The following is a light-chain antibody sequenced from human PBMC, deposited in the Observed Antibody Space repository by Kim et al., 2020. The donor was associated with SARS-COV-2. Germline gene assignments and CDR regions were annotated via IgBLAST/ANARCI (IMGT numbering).Light chain of an antibody. CDR3: GTWDSSLSAVV. Sequence: GQKVTLSCSGTNSNIVNNYVSWYQQLPGTAPKLLIYDNNKRPSGIPDRFSGSKSGTSATLGITGLQTGDEADYYCGTWDSSLSAVVFGGGTQLTVL. CDR1: NSNIVNNY. J-gene: IGLJ2*01. CDR2: DNN. V-gene: IGLV1-51*01.